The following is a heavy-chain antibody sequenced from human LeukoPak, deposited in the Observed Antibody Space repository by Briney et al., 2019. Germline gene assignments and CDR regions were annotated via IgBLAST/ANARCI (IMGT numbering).Heavy chain of an antibody. CDR3: ARDGNTVTSDY. D-gene: IGHD4-17*01. Sequence: SETLSLTCTVSGGSISSSSYYWGWIRQPPGKGLEWIGSIYYSGSTYYNPSLKSRVTISVDTSKNQFSLKLSSVTAADTAVYYCARDGNTVTSDYWGQGTLVTVSS. CDR2: IYYSGST. CDR1: GGSISSSSYY. J-gene: IGHJ4*02. V-gene: IGHV4-39*07.